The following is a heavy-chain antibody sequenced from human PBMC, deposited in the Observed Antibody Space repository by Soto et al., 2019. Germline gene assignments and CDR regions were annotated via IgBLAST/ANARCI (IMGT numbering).Heavy chain of an antibody. CDR3: ASSDTAMVNDSYYYYGMDV. J-gene: IGHJ6*02. D-gene: IGHD5-18*01. CDR2: IYYSGST. CDR1: GDSISSGGYY. Sequence: PSETLSLTCTVSGDSISSGGYYWSWIRQHPGKGLEWIGYIYYSGSTYYNPSLKSRVTISVDTSKNQFSLKLSSVTAADTAVYYCASSDTAMVNDSYYYYGMDVWGQGTTVTVSS. V-gene: IGHV4-31*02.